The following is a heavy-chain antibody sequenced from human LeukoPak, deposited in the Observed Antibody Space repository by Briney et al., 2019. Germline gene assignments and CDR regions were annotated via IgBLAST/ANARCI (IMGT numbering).Heavy chain of an antibody. D-gene: IGHD3-3*01. J-gene: IGHJ4*02. CDR3: ARDRGPTSITIFGVDRLHRWSPLDY. CDR1: GFTFSSYA. Sequence: PGRSPRLSCAASGFTFSSYAMHWVRQAPGKGLEWVAVISYDGSNKYYADSVKGRFTISRDNSKNTLYLQMNSLRAEDTAVYYCARDRGPTSITIFGVDRLHRWSPLDYWGQGTLVTVSS. V-gene: IGHV3-30-3*01. CDR2: ISYDGSNK.